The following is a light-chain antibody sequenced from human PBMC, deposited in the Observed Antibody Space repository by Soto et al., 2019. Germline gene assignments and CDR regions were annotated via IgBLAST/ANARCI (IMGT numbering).Light chain of an antibody. J-gene: IGKJ2*01. CDR3: HRYNRS. CDR2: EVS. V-gene: IGKV1-5*03. Sequence: DIQMTQSPSTLFVSVGDTVTITCRASQSINKWLAWYQQKPGKAPKLLIYEVSTLESGVPSRFSGSGSGTESTLSMSSQQPDTFESHYCHRYNRSFGQGTKLEIK. CDR1: QSINKW.